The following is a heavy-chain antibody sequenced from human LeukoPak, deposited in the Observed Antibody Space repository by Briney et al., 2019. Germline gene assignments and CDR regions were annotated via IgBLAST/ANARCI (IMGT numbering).Heavy chain of an antibody. CDR2: INHSGST. J-gene: IGHJ4*02. D-gene: IGHD6-19*01. Sequence: SETLSLTCAVYGGSFSGYYWSWIRQPPGKGLEWIGEINHSGSTKYNPPLKSRVTISVDTSKNQSSLKLSSVTAADTAVYYCARGLAVAGTILDYWGQGTLVTVSS. CDR1: GGSFSGYY. CDR3: ARGLAVAGTILDY. V-gene: IGHV4-34*01.